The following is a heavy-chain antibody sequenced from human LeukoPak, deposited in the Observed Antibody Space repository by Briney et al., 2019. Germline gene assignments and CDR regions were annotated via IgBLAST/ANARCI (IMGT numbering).Heavy chain of an antibody. CDR2: ISGSGGST. J-gene: IGHJ3*02. CDR3: AKAVYSGPI. V-gene: IGHV3-23*01. D-gene: IGHD5-12*01. CDR1: GFTFSTYA. Sequence: GSLRLSCAASGFTFSTYAMSWVRQAPGKGLEWVSAISGSGGSTYYADSVKGRFTISRDNSKNTLYMQMNSLRVEDTAVYYCAKAVYSGPIWGQGTMVTVSS.